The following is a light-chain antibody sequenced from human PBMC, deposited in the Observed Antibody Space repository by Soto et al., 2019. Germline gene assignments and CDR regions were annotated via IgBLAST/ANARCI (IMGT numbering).Light chain of an antibody. J-gene: IGLJ2*01. V-gene: IGLV2-11*01. CDR1: SSDVGGYNY. CDR2: DVS. Sequence: QSVLTQPRSASGSPGQSVTISCTGTSSDVGGYNYVSWYQQPPGKAPKLIIYDVSKRPSGVPDRFSGSKSGNTASLTISGLQAEDEADYCCCSYAGSYTLIFGGGTKLTVL. CDR3: CSYAGSYTLI.